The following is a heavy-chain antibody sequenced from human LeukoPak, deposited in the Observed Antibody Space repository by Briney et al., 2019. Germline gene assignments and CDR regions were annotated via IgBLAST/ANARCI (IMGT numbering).Heavy chain of an antibody. D-gene: IGHD6-13*01. Sequence: GGSLRLSCAASGFTFSYYSMNWVRQAPGKGLDWVSSISSSSSYIYYADSVKGRFTISRDNAKNSLYLQMNSLRAEDTAVYYCASSSWTYYFDYWGQGTLVTVSS. CDR2: ISSSSSYI. CDR3: ASSSWTYYFDY. CDR1: GFTFSYYS. V-gene: IGHV3-21*01. J-gene: IGHJ4*02.